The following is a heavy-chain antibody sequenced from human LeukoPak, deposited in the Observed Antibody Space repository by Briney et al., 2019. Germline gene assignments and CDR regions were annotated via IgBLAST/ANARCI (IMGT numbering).Heavy chain of an antibody. D-gene: IGHD5-18*01. CDR1: GFTFSSYG. Sequence: PGGSLRLSCAASGFTFSSYGMHWVRQAPGKGLEWVAVIRYDGSNKYYADSVKGRFTISRDNSKNALYLQMNSLRAEDTSVYYCANFDSYGYVFDYWGQGTLVTVSS. CDR2: IRYDGSNK. CDR3: ANFDSYGYVFDY. J-gene: IGHJ4*02. V-gene: IGHV3-30*02.